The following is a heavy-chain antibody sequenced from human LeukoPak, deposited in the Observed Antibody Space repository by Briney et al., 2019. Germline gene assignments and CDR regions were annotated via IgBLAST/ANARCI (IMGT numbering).Heavy chain of an antibody. CDR2: ISWNSGSV. V-gene: IGHV3-9*03. CDR1: GFTFDDYA. J-gene: IGHJ3*02. CDR3: AKDLGGSYYRGAGAFDI. D-gene: IGHD1-26*01. Sequence: PGRSLRLSCAASGFTFDDYAMHWVRQAPGKGLEWVSGISWNSGSVDHADSVKGRFTISRDNAKNSLYLQINSLRAEDMAFYYCAKDLGGSYYRGAGAFDIWGQGTMVTVSS.